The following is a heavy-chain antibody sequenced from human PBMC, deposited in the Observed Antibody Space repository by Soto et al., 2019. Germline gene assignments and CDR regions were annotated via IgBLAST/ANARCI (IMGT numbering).Heavy chain of an antibody. CDR1: GFTFSNSG. J-gene: IGHJ4*02. D-gene: IGHD3-10*01. CDR3: ARDQREKWFGELYFDY. Sequence: QVQLVESGGGVVQPGRSLRLSCKASGFTFSNSGMHWVRQAPGKGLEWVAVIWHDGSHKYYADSVKGRFTISRDNSNNTVFLQMNPLRAEDTAVYYCARDQREKWFGELYFDYWGQGTLVTVSS. V-gene: IGHV3-33*01. CDR2: IWHDGSHK.